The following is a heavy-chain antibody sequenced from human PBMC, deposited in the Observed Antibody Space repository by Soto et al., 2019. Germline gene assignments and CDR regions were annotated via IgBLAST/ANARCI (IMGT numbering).Heavy chain of an antibody. CDR2: IHHSGTT. CDR1: GGSFNAYY. D-gene: IGHD1-26*01. Sequence: SETLSLTCAVYGGSFNAYYWIWIRQPPGKGLEWIGEIHHSGTTNYNPSLKSRVLISVDTSKNHFFLRLTSVTAADTAVYYCARWARSSIGGKDFDYWGQGTLVTVSS. V-gene: IGHV4-34*01. CDR3: ARWARSSIGGKDFDY. J-gene: IGHJ4*02.